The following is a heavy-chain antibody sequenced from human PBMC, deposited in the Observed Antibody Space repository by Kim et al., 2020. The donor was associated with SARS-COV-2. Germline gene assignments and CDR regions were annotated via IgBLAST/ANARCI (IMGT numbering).Heavy chain of an antibody. J-gene: IGHJ4*02. CDR3: TTRRITGTLYYFDY. CDR2: IKSKTDGGTT. V-gene: IGHV3-15*01. D-gene: IGHD1-20*01. Sequence: GGSLRLSCAASGFTFSNAWMSWVRQAPGKGLEWVGRIKSKTDGGTTDYAAPVKGRFTISRDDSKNTLYLQMNSLKTEDTAVYYCTTRRITGTLYYFDYWGQGTLVTVSS. CDR1: GFTFSNAW.